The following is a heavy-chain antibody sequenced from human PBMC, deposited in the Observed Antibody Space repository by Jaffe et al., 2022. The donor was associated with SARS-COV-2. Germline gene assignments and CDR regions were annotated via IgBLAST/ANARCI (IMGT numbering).Heavy chain of an antibody. Sequence: QVQLVQSGAEVKKPGASVKVSCKVSGYTLTELSMHWVRQAPGKGLEWMGGFDPEDGETIYAQKFQGRVTMTEDTSTDTAYMELSSLRSEDTAVYYCATHFSLGSPYDSSGYIDYWGQGTLVTVSS. D-gene: IGHD3-22*01. CDR3: ATHFSLGSPYDSSGYIDY. V-gene: IGHV1-24*01. CDR1: GYTLTELS. J-gene: IGHJ4*02. CDR2: FDPEDGET.